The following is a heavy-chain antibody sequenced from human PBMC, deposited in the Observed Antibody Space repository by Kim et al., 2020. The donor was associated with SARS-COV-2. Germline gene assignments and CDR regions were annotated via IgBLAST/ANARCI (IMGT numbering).Heavy chain of an antibody. CDR1: GFTFSGSA. Sequence: GGSLRLSCAASGFTFSGSAIHWVRQASGKGLEWVGRIRNKANNHATIYAASVKGRFTISRDDSENTAYLQMNSLKTEDTAVYYCTRRTGWYFDLWGRGTPVTVSS. J-gene: IGHJ2*01. CDR3: TRRTGWYFDL. V-gene: IGHV3-73*01. CDR2: IRNKANNHAT.